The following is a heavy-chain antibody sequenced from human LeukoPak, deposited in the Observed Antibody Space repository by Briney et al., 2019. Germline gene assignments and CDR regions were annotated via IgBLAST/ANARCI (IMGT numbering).Heavy chain of an antibody. CDR3: ARASWVSNADAVS. D-gene: IGHD1-1*01. CDR1: GFIFSSYA. Sequence: GGSLRLSCAASGFIFSSYAVHWDRQAPGKGLEWVAVISSDGRHIFYADSVKGRFTISRDNSKNTLYLQMNSLRTEDTAVYYCARASWVSNADAVSWGQGTLVTVSS. V-gene: IGHV3-30*04. CDR2: ISSDGRHI. J-gene: IGHJ5*02.